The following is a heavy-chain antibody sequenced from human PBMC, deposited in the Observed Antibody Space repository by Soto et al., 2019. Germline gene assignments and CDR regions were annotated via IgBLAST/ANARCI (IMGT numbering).Heavy chain of an antibody. V-gene: IGHV3-23*01. CDR1: GFTFSSYA. D-gene: IGHD5-12*01. CDR3: AKDSTGGYDITSSLDFDY. J-gene: IGHJ4*02. CDR2: ISGSGGST. Sequence: GGSLRLSCAASGFTFSSYAMSWVRQAPGKGLEWVSAISGSGGSTYYADSVKGRFTISRDNSKNTLYLQMNSLRAEDTAVYYCAKDSTGGYDITSSLDFDYWGQGTLVTV.